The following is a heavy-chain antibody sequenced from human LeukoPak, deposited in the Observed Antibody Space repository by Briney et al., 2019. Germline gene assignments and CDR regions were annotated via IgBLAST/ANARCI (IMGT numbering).Heavy chain of an antibody. CDR3: ASLYYDNSGYFSWLDP. V-gene: IGHV1-69*02. CDR2: LIPVLCMA. D-gene: IGHD3-22*01. CDR1: GGTVGSHT. Sequence: ASVKVSCKASGGTVGSHTISWVRQAPGQGLEWVGRLIPVLCMATHAQRSHGRVTITADKSTSTAYMELSSLRSEDTAVYYCASLYYDNSGYFSWLDPWGQGPLATVSS. J-gene: IGHJ5*02.